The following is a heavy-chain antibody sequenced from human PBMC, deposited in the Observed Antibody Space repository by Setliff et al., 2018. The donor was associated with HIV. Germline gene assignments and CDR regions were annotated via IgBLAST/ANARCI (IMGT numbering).Heavy chain of an antibody. CDR2: IYYGVNT. Sequence: PSETLSLTCSVSGASISSVHYYWGWIRQPPGKGLEWIGNIYYGVNTYYHPSLRSRLSIYTSNNQSSLKLSSVTAADTAVYYCVASPLLDIVIIPADTNLGGHWLDPWGQGTLGTVSS. J-gene: IGHJ5*02. D-gene: IGHD2-2*03. CDR1: GASISSVHYY. V-gene: IGHV4-39*07. CDR3: VASPLLDIVIIPADTNLGGHWLDP.